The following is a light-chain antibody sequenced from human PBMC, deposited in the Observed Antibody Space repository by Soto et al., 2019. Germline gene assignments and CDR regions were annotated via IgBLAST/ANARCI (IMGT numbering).Light chain of an antibody. CDR1: QGISSA. Sequence: AIQLTQSPSSLSASVGDRDTTTCRASQGISSALAWYQQKPGKASKLLIYDASSLESGVPSRFSGSGSGTDFTLTISSLQPEDFATYYCQQFNSYPPALTFGGGTKVDIK. CDR2: DAS. CDR3: QQFNSYPPALT. V-gene: IGKV1-13*02. J-gene: IGKJ4*01.